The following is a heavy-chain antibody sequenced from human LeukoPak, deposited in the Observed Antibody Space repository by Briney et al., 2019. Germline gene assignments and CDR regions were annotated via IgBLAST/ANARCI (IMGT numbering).Heavy chain of an antibody. CDR1: GFTFSTYA. J-gene: IGHJ4*02. CDR3: AKGGYGSSWSPLGY. V-gene: IGHV3-23*01. Sequence: GGSLRLSCAASGFTFSTYAMSWVRQAPGKGLEWVSPISGSGGSTYYADSVKGRFTISRDNSKNTLYLQMNSLRAEDTAVYYCAKGGYGSSWSPLGYWGQGTLVAVSS. D-gene: IGHD6-13*01. CDR2: ISGSGGST.